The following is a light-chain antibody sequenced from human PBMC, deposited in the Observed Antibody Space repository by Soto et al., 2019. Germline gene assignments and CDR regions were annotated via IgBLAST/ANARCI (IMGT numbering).Light chain of an antibody. Sequence: QSALTQPASVSGSPGQSITISCTGTGSDVGGYDYVSWYQHHPGKAPKVMIYELTNRPSGVSNRFSGSKSGNTASLTISGLLAEDEADYYCSSYTSSSTYVFGTGTKVTVL. CDR3: SSYTSSSTYV. CDR2: ELT. J-gene: IGLJ1*01. CDR1: GSDVGGYDY. V-gene: IGLV2-14*01.